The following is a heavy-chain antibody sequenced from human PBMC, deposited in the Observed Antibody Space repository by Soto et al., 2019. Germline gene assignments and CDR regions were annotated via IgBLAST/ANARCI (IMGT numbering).Heavy chain of an antibody. CDR1: GGSLSNYG. D-gene: IGHD4-4*01. V-gene: IGHV1-69*12. CDR2: IIPVFGTA. J-gene: IGHJ6*02. Sequence: QVQLVQSGAEVKKPGSSVKVSCKASGGSLSNYGISWVRQAPGQGLEWMGGIIPVFGTANYAQKFQGRVTITAGEXTXIXXMAVTSLRSEDTAVYYCARGDATKIVVTTYYAMDVWGQGTTVTVSS. CDR3: ARGDATKIVVTTYYAMDV.